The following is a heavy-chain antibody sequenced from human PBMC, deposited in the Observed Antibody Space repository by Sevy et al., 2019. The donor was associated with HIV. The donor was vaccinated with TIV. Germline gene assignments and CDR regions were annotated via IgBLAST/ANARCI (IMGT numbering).Heavy chain of an antibody. CDR1: GFTFSSYA. CDR2: ISYDGSNK. CDR3: ARGPIVGATMGGGFDY. Sequence: GGSLRLSCAASGFTFSSYAMHWVRQAPGKGLEWVAVISYDGSNKYYADSVKGRFTISRDNSKNTLYLQMSSLRAEDTAVYYCARGPIVGATMGGGFDYWGQGTLVTVSS. D-gene: IGHD1-26*01. V-gene: IGHV3-30-3*01. J-gene: IGHJ4*02.